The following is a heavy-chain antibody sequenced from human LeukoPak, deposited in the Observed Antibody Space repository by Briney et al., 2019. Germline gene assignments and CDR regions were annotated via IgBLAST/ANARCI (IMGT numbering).Heavy chain of an antibody. V-gene: IGHV4-39*07. D-gene: IGHD3-10*01. CDR3: ARYYYGSGSRPFDY. J-gene: IGHJ4*02. CDR1: GGSISSSRYY. Sequence: SETLSLTCTVSGGSISSSRYYWGWIRQSPGKGLEWIGSIYYSGSTYYNPSLKSRVTISVDTSKNQFSLKLSSVTAADTALYYCARYYYGSGSRPFDYWGQGTLVTVSS. CDR2: IYYSGST.